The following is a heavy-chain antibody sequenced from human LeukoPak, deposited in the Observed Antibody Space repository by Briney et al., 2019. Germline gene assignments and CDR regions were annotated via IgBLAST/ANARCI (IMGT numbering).Heavy chain of an antibody. J-gene: IGHJ5*02. V-gene: IGHV1-8*01. D-gene: IGHD4-23*01. CDR2: MSPNSDNT. CDR3: ARDYGGSSGWFDP. Sequence: GASVKVSCKASGYTFTSYDINWVRQATGQGLEWMGWMSPNSDNTGYAQKFQGRVTFTRDTSISTAYMELRGLTSEDTAVYYCARDYGGSSGWFDPWGQGTLVTVSS. CDR1: GYTFTSYD.